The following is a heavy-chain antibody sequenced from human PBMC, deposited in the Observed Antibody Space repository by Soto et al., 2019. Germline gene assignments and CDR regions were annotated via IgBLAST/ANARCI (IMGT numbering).Heavy chain of an antibody. V-gene: IGHV3-13*01. CDR3: ARELGDAVTRGWSLDL. J-gene: IGHJ2*01. CDR1: GFTFSRSD. D-gene: IGHD4-17*01. CDR2: IGVGGDT. Sequence: EHLMESGGGLVQPGGSLRLSCAASGFTFSRSDMHWVRQAPGKRLEWVSAIGVGGDTYYSDSVEGRFTISRENAKNSLYLQMNSLRAGDTAVYYCARELGDAVTRGWSLDLWGRGTLVTVSS.